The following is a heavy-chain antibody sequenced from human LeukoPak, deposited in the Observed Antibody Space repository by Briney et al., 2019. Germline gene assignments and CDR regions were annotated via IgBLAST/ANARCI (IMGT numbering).Heavy chain of an antibody. D-gene: IGHD3-10*01. V-gene: IGHV3-53*01. CDR2: MYSHGLT. Sequence: RPGGSLRLSCAASRFAVSSTYMSWVRQAPGKGLEWVSLMYSHGLTSYGDSVRGRFTISRDTSKNTLHLQMNSLRAEDTAIYYCVRDIGSYPPEKWGQGTLVTVSS. CDR1: RFAVSSTY. J-gene: IGHJ4*02. CDR3: VRDIGSYPPEK.